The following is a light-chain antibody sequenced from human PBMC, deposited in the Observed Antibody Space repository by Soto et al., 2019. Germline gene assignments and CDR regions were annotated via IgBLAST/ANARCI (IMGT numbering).Light chain of an antibody. Sequence: EIVVTPSPATLSVSPGERVTLSCRASQSVSSSLAWYQQRPGQAPRLLIYDTSTRAPGIAARFSGSGSGTEFTLTIGSLQSEDVAVYYCQQYVHWPPGTFGQGTKVDIK. V-gene: IGKV3-15*01. CDR3: QQYVHWPPGT. CDR2: DTS. J-gene: IGKJ1*01. CDR1: QSVSSS.